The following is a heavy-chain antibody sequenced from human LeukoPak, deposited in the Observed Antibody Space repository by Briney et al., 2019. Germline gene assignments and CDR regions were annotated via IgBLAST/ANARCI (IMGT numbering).Heavy chain of an antibody. V-gene: IGHV3-30*02. Sequence: GGSLRLSCAASGFTFSSYGMHWVRQAPGKGLEWVAFIRYDGSNKYYADSVKGRFTISRDNSKNTLYLQMNSLRAEDTAVYYCAKDRDVVMTATHNFGYWGQGTLVTVSS. CDR1: GFTFSSYG. CDR3: AKDRDVVMTATHNFGY. J-gene: IGHJ4*02. D-gene: IGHD2-21*02. CDR2: IRYDGSNK.